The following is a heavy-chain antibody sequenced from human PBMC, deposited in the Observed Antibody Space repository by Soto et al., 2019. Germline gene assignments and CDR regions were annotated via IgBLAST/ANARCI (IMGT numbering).Heavy chain of an antibody. D-gene: IGHD3-3*01. CDR2: ISGSGGST. Sequence: GGSLRLSCAASGFTFSSYAMSWVRQAPGKGLEWVSAISGSGGSTYYADSVKGRFTISRDNSKNTLYLQMNSLRAEDTAVYYCSKGTKSGYYTNFDYWGQGTLVTVAS. CDR3: SKGTKSGYYTNFDY. J-gene: IGHJ4*02. V-gene: IGHV3-23*01. CDR1: GFTFSSYA.